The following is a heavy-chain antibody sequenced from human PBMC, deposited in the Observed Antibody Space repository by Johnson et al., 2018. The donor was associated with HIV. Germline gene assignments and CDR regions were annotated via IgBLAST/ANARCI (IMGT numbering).Heavy chain of an antibody. D-gene: IGHD1-7*01. CDR1: GFTFSSYA. Sequence: VQLVESGGGVVQAGRSLRLSCAASGFTFSSYAMHWVRQAPGKGLEWVAVISYDGSNKYYADSVKGRFTISRDNSKNTLFLQMNSLRSEDTAVYYCAKAQRNYRGASDIWGQGTMVTVSS. J-gene: IGHJ3*02. CDR2: ISYDGSNK. CDR3: AKAQRNYRGASDI. V-gene: IGHV3-30-3*01.